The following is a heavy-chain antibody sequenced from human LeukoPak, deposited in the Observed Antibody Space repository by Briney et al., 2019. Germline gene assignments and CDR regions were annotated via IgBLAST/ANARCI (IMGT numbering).Heavy chain of an antibody. D-gene: IGHD2-2*01. V-gene: IGHV1-8*03. J-gene: IGHJ4*02. CDR2: MNPKTGNT. CDR1: GYTFSSYD. Sequence: GASVKVSCKASGYTFSSYDINWVRQDAGQGLEWMGWMNPKTGNTGFSQKFQGRVTITRDTSISTAYMELSRLTSEDTGVYYCTRGLPRDGLVVIAAANEYWGQGSPVTVSS. CDR3: TRGLPRDGLVVIAAANEY.